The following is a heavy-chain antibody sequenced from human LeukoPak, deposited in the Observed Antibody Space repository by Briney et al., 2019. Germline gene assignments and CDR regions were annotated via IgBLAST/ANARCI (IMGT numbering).Heavy chain of an antibody. Sequence: RASVKVSCKASGGTFSSYAISWVRQAPGQGLEWMGRIIPILGIANYAQKFQGRVTITADKSTSTAYMELSSLRSEDTAVYYCARVKYGSGSYSDYWGQGTLVTVSS. D-gene: IGHD3-10*01. CDR1: GGTFSSYA. CDR3: ARVKYGSGSYSDY. J-gene: IGHJ4*02. CDR2: IIPILGIA. V-gene: IGHV1-69*04.